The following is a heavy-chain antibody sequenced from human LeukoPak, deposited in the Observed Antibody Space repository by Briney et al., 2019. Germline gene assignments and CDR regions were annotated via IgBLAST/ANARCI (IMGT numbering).Heavy chain of an antibody. J-gene: IGHJ4*02. CDR2: IYSGGST. CDR1: GFTVSSNY. D-gene: IGHD6-13*01. V-gene: IGHV3-53*01. CDR3: AKGDIAAAGTSSFDY. Sequence: PGGSLRLSCAASGFTVSSNYMSWVRQAPGKGLEWVSVIYSGGSTYYADSVKGRFTISRDNSKNTLYLQMNSLRAEDTAVYYCAKGDIAAAGTSSFDYWGQGTLVTVSS.